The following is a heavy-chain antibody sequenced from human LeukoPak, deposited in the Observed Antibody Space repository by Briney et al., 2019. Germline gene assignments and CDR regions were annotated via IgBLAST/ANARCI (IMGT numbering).Heavy chain of an antibody. J-gene: IGHJ4*02. CDR2: INPADSET. CDR3: ARRRGDYVFDY. Sequence: GESLKISCKGFGYNFTNFWTGWVRQMPGKGLEWMGVINPADSETRYSPSFQGPVTISADKSISTAHLQWSSLKASDSAMYYCARRRGDYVFDYWGQGTLVTVSS. D-gene: IGHD4-17*01. CDR1: GYNFTNFW. V-gene: IGHV5-51*01.